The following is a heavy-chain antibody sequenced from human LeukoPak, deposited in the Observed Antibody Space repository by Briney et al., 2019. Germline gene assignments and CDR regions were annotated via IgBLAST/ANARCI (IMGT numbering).Heavy chain of an antibody. V-gene: IGHV3-9*01. J-gene: IGHJ4*02. CDR3: ARDSIAVAGTPLGY. CDR1: GFTFDDYA. D-gene: IGHD6-19*01. CDR2: INWNSDSI. Sequence: GGSLRLSCAVSGFTFDDYAMHWVRQVPGKGLEWVSGINWNSDSIGYADSVKGRFTTSRDNAKNSLYLQMNSLRAEDTAVYYCARDSIAVAGTPLGYWGQGTLVTVSS.